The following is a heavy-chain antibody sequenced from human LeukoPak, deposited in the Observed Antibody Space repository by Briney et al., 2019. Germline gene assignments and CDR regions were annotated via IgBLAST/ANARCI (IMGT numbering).Heavy chain of an antibody. Sequence: SETLSVTCTVAGYSISTGYYWGWIRQPPGKGLEWIGSIYHSGSTYYNPSLKSRVTISVDTSKNQFSLKLSSVTAADTAVYYCASFDYGGNPDDYWGQGTLVTVSS. V-gene: IGHV4-38-2*02. CDR3: ASFDYGGNPDDY. D-gene: IGHD4-23*01. CDR2: IYHSGST. J-gene: IGHJ4*02. CDR1: GYSISTGYY.